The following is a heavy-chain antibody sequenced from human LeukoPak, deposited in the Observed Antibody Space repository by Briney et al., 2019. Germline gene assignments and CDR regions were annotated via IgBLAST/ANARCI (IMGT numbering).Heavy chain of an antibody. J-gene: IGHJ3*02. CDR1: GFTFSSYW. CDR3: ARVTEDYTDAFDI. V-gene: IGHV3-7*01. CDR2: IKQDGSEK. Sequence: GGSLRLSCAASGFTFSSYWMSWVRQAPGKGLEWVANIKQDGSEKYYVDSVKGRFTISRDNAKNSLYLQMNSLRAEDTAVYYCARVTEDYTDAFDIWGQGTTVTVSS. D-gene: IGHD4-11*01.